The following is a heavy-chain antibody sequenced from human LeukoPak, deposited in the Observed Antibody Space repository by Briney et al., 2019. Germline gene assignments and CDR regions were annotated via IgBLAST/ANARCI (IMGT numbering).Heavy chain of an antibody. CDR2: IYYSGST. CDR1: GGSISSYY. V-gene: IGHV4-59*08. CDR3: ASFIRGNFDY. D-gene: IGHD2-21*01. Sequence: ETLSLTCTVSGGSISSYYWSWIRQPPGKGLEWIGYIYYSGSTNYNPSLKSRVTISVDTSKNQFSLKLSSVTAADTAVYHCASFIRGNFDYWGQGTLVTVSS. J-gene: IGHJ4*02.